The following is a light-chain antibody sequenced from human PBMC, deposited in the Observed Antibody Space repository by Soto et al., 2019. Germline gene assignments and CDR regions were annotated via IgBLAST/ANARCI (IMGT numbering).Light chain of an antibody. Sequence: QSVLTQPPSVSAAPGQKVTISCSGSSSNIGNNYVSWYQQLPGTAPKLLIYDNTKRPSGIPDRFSGSKSGTSATLGITGLQTGDEADYYCGTWDSSLSADVVFGGGTKVTVL. CDR1: SSNIGNNY. CDR2: DNT. J-gene: IGLJ2*01. CDR3: GTWDSSLSADVV. V-gene: IGLV1-51*01.